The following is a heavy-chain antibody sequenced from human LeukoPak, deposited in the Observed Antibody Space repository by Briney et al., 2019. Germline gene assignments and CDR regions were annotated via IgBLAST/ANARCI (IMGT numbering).Heavy chain of an antibody. CDR3: ARGLLRFGGYTYANDAFDI. V-gene: IGHV4-59*01. CDR2: IYYSGST. CDR1: GGSISSYY. D-gene: IGHD3-3*01. J-gene: IGHJ3*02. Sequence: PSETLSLTCTASGGSISSYYWSWIRQPPGKGLEWIGYIYYSGSTNYNPSLKSRVTISVDTSKNQFSLKLSSVTAADTAVYYCARGLLRFGGYTYANDAFDIWGQGTMVTVSS.